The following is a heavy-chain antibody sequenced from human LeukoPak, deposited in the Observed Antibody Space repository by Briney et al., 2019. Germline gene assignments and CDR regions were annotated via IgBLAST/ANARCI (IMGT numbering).Heavy chain of an antibody. CDR2: ISYDGSNK. V-gene: IGHV3-30-3*01. D-gene: IGHD2-2*01. CDR1: GFTFSSYA. Sequence: GRSLRLSCAASGFTFSSYAMHWVRQAPGKGLEWVAVISYDGSNKYYADSVKGRFTISRDNSKNTLYLQMNSLRAEDTAVYYCARPKSGVPAARPYNWFDPWGQGTLVTVSS. CDR3: ARPKSGVPAARPYNWFDP. J-gene: IGHJ5*02.